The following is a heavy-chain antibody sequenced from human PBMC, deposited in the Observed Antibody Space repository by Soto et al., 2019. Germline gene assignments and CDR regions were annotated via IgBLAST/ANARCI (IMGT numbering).Heavy chain of an antibody. D-gene: IGHD3-3*01. CDR2: INHSGST. Sequence: SETLSLTCAVYGGSFSGYYWSWIRQPPGKGLEWIGEINHSGSTNYNPSLKSRVTISVDTSKNQFSLKLSSVTAADTAVYYCARGGYDFWSGYHLDYFDYWGQGTLVTVSS. V-gene: IGHV4-34*01. CDR1: GGSFSGYY. J-gene: IGHJ4*02. CDR3: ARGGYDFWSGYHLDYFDY.